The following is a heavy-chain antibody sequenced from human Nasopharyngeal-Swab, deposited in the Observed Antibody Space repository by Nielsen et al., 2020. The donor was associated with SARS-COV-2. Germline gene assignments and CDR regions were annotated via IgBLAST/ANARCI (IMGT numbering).Heavy chain of an antibody. J-gene: IGHJ3*02. V-gene: IGHV3-30*03. D-gene: IGHD2-8*01. Sequence: GESLKILCAASGFTFSSYGMHWVRQDPGKGLEWVAVISYDGSNKYYADSVKGRFTISRDNAKNTVSLQMNSLRVEDTAVYYFARDKCMEGPTCDAFDIWGQGTMVTVSS. CDR3: ARDKCMEGPTCDAFDI. CDR1: GFTFSSYG. CDR2: ISYDGSNK.